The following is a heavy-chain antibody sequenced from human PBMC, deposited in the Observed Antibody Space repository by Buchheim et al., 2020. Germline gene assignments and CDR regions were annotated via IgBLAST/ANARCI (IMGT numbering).Heavy chain of an antibody. D-gene: IGHD2-2*01. J-gene: IGHJ4*02. CDR1: GFTVSNNY. V-gene: IGHV3-53*02. Sequence: EVQLVETGGGLIQPGGSLRLSCAASGFTVSNNYMAWVRQAPGKGLEWVSLIHSGGTTYYGDSVKGRFTISRDNSKNMVYLQMNSLRAEDTAVYYCGRLRWTTADPDNWGQGTL. CDR2: IHSGGTT. CDR3: GRLRWTTADPDN.